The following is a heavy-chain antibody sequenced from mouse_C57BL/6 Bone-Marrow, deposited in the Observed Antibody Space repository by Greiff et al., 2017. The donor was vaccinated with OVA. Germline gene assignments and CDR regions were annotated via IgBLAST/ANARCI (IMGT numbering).Heavy chain of an antibody. D-gene: IGHD1-1*01. J-gene: IGHJ4*01. V-gene: IGHV7-1*01. CDR1: GFTFSDFY. Sequence: EVNLVESGGGLVQSGRSLRLSCATSGFTFSDFYMEWVRQAPGKGLEWIAASRNKANDYTTEYSASVKGRFIVSRDTSQSILYLQMNALRAEDTAIYYCARGTVDYAMDYWGQGTSVTVSS. CDR2: SRNKANDYTT. CDR3: ARGTVDYAMDY.